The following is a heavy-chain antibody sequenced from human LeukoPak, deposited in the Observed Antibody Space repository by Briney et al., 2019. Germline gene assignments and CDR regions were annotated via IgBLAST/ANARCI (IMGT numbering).Heavy chain of an antibody. J-gene: IGHJ5*02. Sequence: SETLSLTCTVSGYSISIGYYWGWIRQPPGKGLEWIGSIYHSGSTFYKPSLRSRVTISVGTSKNQFSLKLSSVTAADTAVYYCARLERYCSSTSCYIKNWFDPWGQGTLVTVSS. CDR1: GYSISIGYY. CDR3: ARLERYCSSTSCYIKNWFDP. V-gene: IGHV4-38-2*02. CDR2: IYHSGST. D-gene: IGHD2-2*02.